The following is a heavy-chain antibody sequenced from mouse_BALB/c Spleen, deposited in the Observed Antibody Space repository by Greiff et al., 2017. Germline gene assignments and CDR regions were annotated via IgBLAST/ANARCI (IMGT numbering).Heavy chain of an antibody. CDR2: INPSSGYT. CDR3: ARPDSSGFPWFAY. Sequence: VQLQQSGAELARPGASVKMSCKASGYTFTSYTMHWVKQRPGQGLEWIGYINPSSGYTNYNQKFKDKATLTADKFSSTAYMQLSSLTSEDSAVYYCARPDSSGFPWFAYWGQGTLVTVSA. D-gene: IGHD3-2*01. CDR1: GYTFTSYT. V-gene: IGHV1-4*01. J-gene: IGHJ3*01.